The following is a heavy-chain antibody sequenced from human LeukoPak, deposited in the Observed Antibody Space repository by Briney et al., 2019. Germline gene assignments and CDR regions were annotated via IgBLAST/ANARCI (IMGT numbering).Heavy chain of an antibody. CDR1: GLTVTSNH. CDR2: IYTAGST. V-gene: IGHV3-53*01. D-gene: IGHD4-17*01. J-gene: IGHJ4*02. Sequence: GGSLRLSCAVSGLTVTSNHMIWVRQAPGKGLEWVSIIYTAGSTFYPDSVKGRFTISRDNSKNTLCLQMNSLRTEDTAVYYCARARRCGLYKDYGACFDYWGRGTLVTVSS. CDR3: ARARRCGLYKDYGACFDY.